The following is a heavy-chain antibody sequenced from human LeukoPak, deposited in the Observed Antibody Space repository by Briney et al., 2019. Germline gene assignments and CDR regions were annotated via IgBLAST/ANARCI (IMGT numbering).Heavy chain of an antibody. J-gene: IGHJ4*02. CDR2: VYTSGSS. D-gene: IGHD3-3*01. V-gene: IGHV4-61*02. CDR1: GGSISSGSYY. Sequence: SETLSLTCTVSGGSISSGSYYWSWIRQPAGKGLEWIGRVYTSGSSNYNPSLKSRITMSIHTSKSQFSLKLSSVTAAYTAVYYCAREKEIFGVIIPASYFDYWGRGTLVTVSS. CDR3: AREKEIFGVIIPASYFDY.